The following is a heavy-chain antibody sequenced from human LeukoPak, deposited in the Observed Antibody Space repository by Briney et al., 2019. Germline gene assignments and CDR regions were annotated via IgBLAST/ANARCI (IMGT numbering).Heavy chain of an antibody. V-gene: IGHV3-30*18. CDR3: AKVYDSSGYYYGD. J-gene: IGHJ4*02. CDR1: GFTFSSYG. CDR2: ISYDGSNK. Sequence: QPGRSLRLSCAASGFTFSSYGMHWVRQAPGKGLEWVAVISYDGSNKYYADSVKGRFTISRDNSKNTLYLQMNSLRAEDTAVYYCAKVYDSSGYYYGDWGQGTLVTVSS. D-gene: IGHD3-22*01.